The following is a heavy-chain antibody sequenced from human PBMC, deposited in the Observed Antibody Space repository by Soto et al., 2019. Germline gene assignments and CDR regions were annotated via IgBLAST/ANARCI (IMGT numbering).Heavy chain of an antibody. V-gene: IGHV3-23*01. J-gene: IGHJ4*02. D-gene: IGHD3-10*01. Sequence: EVQLLESGGGLVQPGGSLRLSCAASGLTFSSNAMSWVRQAPGKGLEWVSTISDSGGSTYYADSVKGRFTISRDNSKNTLYLQMNSLRADDTAVYYCAKPSSGYWGQGTLVTVSS. CDR3: AKPSSGY. CDR2: ISDSGGST. CDR1: GLTFSSNA.